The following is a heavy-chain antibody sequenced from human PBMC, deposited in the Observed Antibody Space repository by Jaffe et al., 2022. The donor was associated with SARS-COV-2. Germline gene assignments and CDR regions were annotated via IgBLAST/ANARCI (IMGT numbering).Heavy chain of an antibody. Sequence: QVQLQESGPGLVKPSETLSLTCTVSGGSISSYYWSWIRQPPGKGLEWIGYIYYSGSTNYNPSLKSRVTISVDTSKNQFSLKLSSVTAADTAVYYCARLGRIDEPIFGVVITDYYYYGMDVWGQGTTVTVSS. CDR1: GGSISSYY. CDR3: ARLGRIDEPIFGVVITDYYYYGMDV. V-gene: IGHV4-59*08. D-gene: IGHD3-3*01. CDR2: IYYSGST. J-gene: IGHJ6*02.